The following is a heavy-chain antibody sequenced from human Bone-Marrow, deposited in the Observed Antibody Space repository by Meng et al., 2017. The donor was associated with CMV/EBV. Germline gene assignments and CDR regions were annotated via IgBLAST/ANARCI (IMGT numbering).Heavy chain of an antibody. CDR2: INGDGSIT. J-gene: IGHJ6*02. V-gene: IGHV3-74*01. CDR3: ARGASSNSVYLDYYYYGMDV. D-gene: IGHD2-2*02. Sequence: GESLKISCAASGFTFSSYAMHWVRQAPGKGLLWVSRINGDGSITTYADSVKGRFTISRDNAKNSLYLQMNSLRAEDTAVYYCARGASSNSVYLDYYYYGMDVWGQGTTVTVSS. CDR1: GFTFSSYA.